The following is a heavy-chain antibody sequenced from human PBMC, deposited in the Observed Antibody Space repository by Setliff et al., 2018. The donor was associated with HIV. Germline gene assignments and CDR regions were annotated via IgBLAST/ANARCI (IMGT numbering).Heavy chain of an antibody. CDR3: ASYGSGWPLWYFDL. Sequence: ASVKVSCKASGYTFTNYGISWVRQAPGQGLEWMGWISAYNGNTNYAQKLQGRVTMTTDTSTSTAYMELRSLRSDDTAVYYCASYGSGWPLWYFDLWGRGTLVTVSS. D-gene: IGHD6-19*01. CDR1: GYTFTNYG. J-gene: IGHJ2*01. CDR2: ISAYNGNT. V-gene: IGHV1-18*01.